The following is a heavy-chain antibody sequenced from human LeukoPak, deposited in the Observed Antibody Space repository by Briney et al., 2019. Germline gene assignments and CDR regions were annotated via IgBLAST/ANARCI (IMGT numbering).Heavy chain of an antibody. D-gene: IGHD6-13*01. V-gene: IGHV1-69*04. Sequence: ASVKVSCKASGGTFSSYAISWVRQAPGQGLEWMGRIIPILGIANYAQKFQGRVTITADKSTSTAYMELSSLRSEDTAVYYCARGAAAGTIDPWGQGTLVTVSS. CDR1: GGTFSSYA. CDR2: IIPILGIA. J-gene: IGHJ5*02. CDR3: ARGAAAGTIDP.